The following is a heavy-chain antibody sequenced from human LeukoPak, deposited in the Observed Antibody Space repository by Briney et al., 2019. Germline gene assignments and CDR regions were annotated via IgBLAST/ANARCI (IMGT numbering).Heavy chain of an antibody. CDR2: ISAYNGNT. CDR1: GYTFTSYG. Sequence: ASVKVSCKASGYTFTSYGISWVRQAPGQGLEWMGWISAYNGNTNYAQKLQGRVTMTTDTSTSTAYMELRSLRSDDTAVYYCARDETLYYYDSSGYYLYWGQGTLVTVSS. CDR3: ARDETLYYYDSSGYYLY. V-gene: IGHV1-18*01. J-gene: IGHJ4*02. D-gene: IGHD3-22*01.